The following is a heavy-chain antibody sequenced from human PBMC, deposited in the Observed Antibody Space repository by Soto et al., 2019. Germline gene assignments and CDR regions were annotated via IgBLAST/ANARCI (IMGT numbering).Heavy chain of an antibody. Sequence: GGSLRLSCAASGFTVSSNYMSWVRQAPGKGLEWVSVIYSGGSTYYADSVKGRFTISRHNSKNTLYLQMNSLRAEDTAVYYCGAVQQSQDPTGAFDMWGQGTMVTVSS. J-gene: IGHJ3*02. V-gene: IGHV3-53*04. CDR2: IYSGGST. D-gene: IGHD1-1*01. CDR3: GAVQQSQDPTGAFDM. CDR1: GFTVSSNY.